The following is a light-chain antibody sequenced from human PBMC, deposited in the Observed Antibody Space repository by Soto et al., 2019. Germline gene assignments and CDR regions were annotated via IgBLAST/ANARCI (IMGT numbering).Light chain of an antibody. CDR1: QSVFYSSNNKNY. Sequence: DIVMTQSPDSLAVSLGERATINCKSSQSVFYSSNNKNYLAWYQQKPGQPPQLLIYWTSTRESGVPDRFSGSGSGTDFTLTISSLQAEDVAVYYCQQYYRPWTFGQGTKVEIK. CDR2: WTS. J-gene: IGKJ1*01. V-gene: IGKV4-1*01. CDR3: QQYYRPWT.